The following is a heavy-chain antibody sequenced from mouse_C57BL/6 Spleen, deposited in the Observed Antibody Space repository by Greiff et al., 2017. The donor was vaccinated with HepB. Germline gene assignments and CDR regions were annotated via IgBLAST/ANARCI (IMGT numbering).Heavy chain of an antibody. D-gene: IGHD2-5*01. CDR3: ARSGYSNYPVDY. V-gene: IGHV14-3*01. CDR2: IDPANGNT. J-gene: IGHJ2*01. CDR1: GFNIKNTY. Sequence: VHVKQSVAELVRPGASVKLSCTASGFNIKNTYMHWVKQRPEQGLEWIGRIDPANGNTKYAPKVQGKATITADTSSNTAYLQLSSLTSEDTAIYYCARSGYSNYPVDYWGQGTTLTVSS.